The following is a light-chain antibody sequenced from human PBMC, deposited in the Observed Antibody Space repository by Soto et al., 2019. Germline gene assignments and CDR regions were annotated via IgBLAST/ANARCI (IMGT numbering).Light chain of an antibody. V-gene: IGLV2-14*01. CDR3: SSYTSSSTVV. CDR2: DVS. J-gene: IGLJ2*01. Sequence: QSALTQPASVSGSPGQSITISCTGTSSDVGGYNYVSWYQQHPGKAPKLMIYDVSNRPSGVSNRFSGSPSGNTASLTISGLQAEDEADYYCSSYTSSSTVVFGGGTKLTVL. CDR1: SSDVGGYNY.